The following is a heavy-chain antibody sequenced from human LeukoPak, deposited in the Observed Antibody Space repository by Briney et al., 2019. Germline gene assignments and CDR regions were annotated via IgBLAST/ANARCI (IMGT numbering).Heavy chain of an antibody. CDR3: ARVLRIAVAGTNNWFDP. Sequence: SETLSLTCTVSGGSFSTYYWSWIRQPPGKGLEWIGSIYHSGSTYYNPSLKSRVTISVDTSKNQFSLKLSSVTAADTAVYYCARVLRIAVAGTNNWFDPWGQGTLVTVSS. V-gene: IGHV4-38-2*02. CDR1: GGSFSTYY. CDR2: IYHSGST. J-gene: IGHJ5*02. D-gene: IGHD6-19*01.